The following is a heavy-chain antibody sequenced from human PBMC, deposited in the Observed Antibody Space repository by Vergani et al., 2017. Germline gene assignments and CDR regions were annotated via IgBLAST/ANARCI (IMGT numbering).Heavy chain of an antibody. V-gene: IGHV3-7*01. CDR2: IKYDGSKK. Sequence: EVQLVASGGGLVQRGGSLRLSCEASGFTFSNLWMTWVRQAPGKGLEWVANIKYDGSKKNYVVSVKGRFTISRDNAKNSLYLQMNNLRVEDTAVYFCARSPHGYTYGGYISQFDPWGQGTLVTVSS. D-gene: IGHD5-18*01. CDR1: GFTFSNLW. J-gene: IGHJ5*02. CDR3: ARSPHGYTYGGYISQFDP.